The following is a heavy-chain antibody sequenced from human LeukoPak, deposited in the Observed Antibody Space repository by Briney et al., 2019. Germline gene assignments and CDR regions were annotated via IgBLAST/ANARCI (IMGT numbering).Heavy chain of an antibody. Sequence: GASVKVSCKASGYSFTSNYIHWVRQAPGQGLEWMGMIYPRDGSTSYAQKFQGRVTVTRDTSTSTVHMELSSLRSEDTAVYYCARESISSSSFGVPWGQGTLVTVSS. V-gene: IGHV1-46*01. J-gene: IGHJ5*02. CDR2: IYPRDGST. CDR1: GYSFTSNY. D-gene: IGHD6-6*01. CDR3: ARESISSSSFGVP.